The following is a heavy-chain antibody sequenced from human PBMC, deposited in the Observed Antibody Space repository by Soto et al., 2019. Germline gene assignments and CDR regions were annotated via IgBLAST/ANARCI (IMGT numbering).Heavy chain of an antibody. Sequence: TXSLTWTVSGGSISSYYWSWIRQPPGKGLEWIGYIYYSGSTSYNPSLKSRVTISVDTSKTQFSLKLTSVTAADTAVYYCAXXGSYXGDCDIDYWGQGTLVTVSS. CDR2: IYYSGST. D-gene: IGHD4-17*01. V-gene: IGHV4-59*08. J-gene: IGHJ4*02. CDR1: GGSISSYY. CDR3: AXXGSYXGDCDIDY.